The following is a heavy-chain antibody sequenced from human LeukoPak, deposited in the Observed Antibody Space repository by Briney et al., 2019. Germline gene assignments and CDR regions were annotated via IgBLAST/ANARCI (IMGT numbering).Heavy chain of an antibody. V-gene: IGHV1-18*01. D-gene: IGHD2-2*02. CDR1: GYTFTSYG. CDR3: ARYVGYCSSTSCYSLDY. Sequence: GASVKVSCKASGYTFTSYGISWVRQAPGQGLEWMGWISAYSGNTNYAQKLQGRVTMTTDTSTSTAYMELRSLRSDDTAVYYCARYVGYCSSTSCYSLDYWGQGTLVTVSS. CDR2: ISAYSGNT. J-gene: IGHJ4*02.